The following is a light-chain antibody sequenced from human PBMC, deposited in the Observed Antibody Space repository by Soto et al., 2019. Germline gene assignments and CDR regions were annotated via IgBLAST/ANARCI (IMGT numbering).Light chain of an antibody. CDR3: QQGHNWPLT. J-gene: IGKJ2*01. CDR1: QSISTE. V-gene: IGKV3-15*01. Sequence: EIVMTQSPATLSVSPGERATLSCRASQSISTELAWYQQKPGQPPRLLIYSASTRATGVPARFTGSGSGSEFTLTISGLQSEDFAVYDCQQGHNWPLTFGQGTRLE. CDR2: SAS.